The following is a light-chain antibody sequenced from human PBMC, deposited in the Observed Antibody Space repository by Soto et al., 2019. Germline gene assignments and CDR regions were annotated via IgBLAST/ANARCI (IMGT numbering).Light chain of an antibody. Sequence: QSVLTQPPSASGSPGQSVTISCTGTSSDVGGYNYVSRYQHHPGKAPKLMIYEVSKRPSGVPDRFSGSKSGNTASLTVSGLQAEDEAEYYCSSNAGSNNLVFGGGTKLTVL. J-gene: IGLJ2*01. CDR2: EVS. V-gene: IGLV2-8*01. CDR3: SSNAGSNNLV. CDR1: SSDVGGYNY.